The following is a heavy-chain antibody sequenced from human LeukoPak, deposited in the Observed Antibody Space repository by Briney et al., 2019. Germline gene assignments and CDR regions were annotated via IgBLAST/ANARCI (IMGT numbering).Heavy chain of an antibody. CDR3: AKAVSDCLPNSCSKGYFDH. J-gene: IGHJ4*02. CDR2: IGLDSGSI. D-gene: IGHD2-2*01. CDR1: GFNFDDNA. V-gene: IGHV3-9*01. Sequence: GGSLRLSCAASGFNFDDNAMHWVRQAPGKGPEWVSSIGLDSGSIAYADSVKGRFTISRDNAKNSLYLQMNSLRVEDTAFYYCAKAVSDCLPNSCSKGYFDHWGQGALVTVSS.